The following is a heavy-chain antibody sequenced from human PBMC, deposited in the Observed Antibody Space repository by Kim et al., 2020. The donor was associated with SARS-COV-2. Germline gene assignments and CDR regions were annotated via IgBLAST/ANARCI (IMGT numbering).Heavy chain of an antibody. J-gene: IGHJ4*02. CDR2: ISGSGVRT. Sequence: GGSLRLSCAASGFTFSTYAMSWARQAPGKGLEWVAIISGSGVRTHYADSVKGRFTISRDNSRNTLFLQMNSLRDEDTAVYYCEASDYWGQGSLVTVSS. CDR3: EASDY. CDR1: GFTFSTYA. V-gene: IGHV3-23*01.